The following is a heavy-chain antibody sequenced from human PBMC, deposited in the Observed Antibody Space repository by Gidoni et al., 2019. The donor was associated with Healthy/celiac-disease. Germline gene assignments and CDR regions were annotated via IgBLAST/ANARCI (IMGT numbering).Heavy chain of an antibody. V-gene: IGHV4-34*01. CDR2: INHSGST. CDR3: ARTPSENWFDP. J-gene: IGHJ5*02. CDR1: GGSFGGYY. Sequence: QVQLQQWGAGLLKPSETLSLTCAVYGGSFGGYYWSWIRQPPGKGLEWIGEINHSGSTNYNPSLKSRVTISVDTSKNQFSLKLSSVTAADTAVYYCARTPSENWFDPWGQGTLVTVSS.